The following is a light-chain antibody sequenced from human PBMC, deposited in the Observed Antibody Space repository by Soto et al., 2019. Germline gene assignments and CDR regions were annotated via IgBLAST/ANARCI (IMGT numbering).Light chain of an antibody. CDR1: QYVDTY. V-gene: IGKV1-39*01. J-gene: IGKJ1*01. CDR3: QQSFIAPWT. CDR2: GAS. Sequence: DIQMTQSPSSLSASVGDRVTITCRASQYVDTYLNWYQHKPGKAPQLLIYGASRLQSGVPSRFSGSGSGTDFTLTISSLQPEDFATYYCQQSFIAPWTFGQGTKVDIK.